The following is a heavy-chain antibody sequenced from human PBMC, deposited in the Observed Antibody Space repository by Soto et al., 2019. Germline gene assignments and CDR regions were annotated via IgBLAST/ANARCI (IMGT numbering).Heavy chain of an antibody. CDR1: GFTFSNYG. CDR3: ATSADKTGRKFDC. Sequence: GSLRLSCAASGFTFSNYGMSWVRQAPGKGLEWVSTFGSSGNTYYADSVKGRFTISRDNSRNTLYLQMSSLRAEDTAIYYCATSADKTGRKFDCWGPATLLTVSS. CDR2: FGSSGNT. V-gene: IGHV3-23*01. D-gene: IGHD3-9*01. J-gene: IGHJ4*02.